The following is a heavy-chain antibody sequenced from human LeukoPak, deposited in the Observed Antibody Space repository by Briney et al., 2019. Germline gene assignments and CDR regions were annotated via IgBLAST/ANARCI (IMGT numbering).Heavy chain of an antibody. Sequence: GGSLRLSCAASGFTFGSHGMHWVRQAPGKGLEWVAFIQNDGNNKYYADSVKGRFTISRDNSKNTLYLQMNSLRTEDTADYYCAKRGTVTSNFEYWGQGTLVTVSS. D-gene: IGHD4-17*01. V-gene: IGHV3-30*02. CDR2: IQNDGNNK. J-gene: IGHJ4*02. CDR1: GFTFGSHG. CDR3: AKRGTVTSNFEY.